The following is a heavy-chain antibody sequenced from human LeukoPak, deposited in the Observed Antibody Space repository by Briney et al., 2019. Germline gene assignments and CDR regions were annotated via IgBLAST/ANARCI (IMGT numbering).Heavy chain of an antibody. V-gene: IGHV3-48*01. CDR2: ISSSSSTI. J-gene: IGHJ4*02. D-gene: IGHD3-10*01. Sequence: GGSLRLSCAASGFTFSSYSMNWVRQAPGKGLEWVSYISSSSSTIYYADSVKGRFTISRDNAKNSLYLQMNSLRAEDTAVYYCAREDYGSGSLDLDYWGQGTLVTVSS. CDR3: AREDYGSGSLDLDY. CDR1: GFTFSSYS.